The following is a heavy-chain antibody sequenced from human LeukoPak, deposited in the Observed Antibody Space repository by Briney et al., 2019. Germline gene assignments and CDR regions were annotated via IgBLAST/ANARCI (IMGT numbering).Heavy chain of an antibody. V-gene: IGHV3-23*01. J-gene: IGHJ1*01. Sequence: PGGSLRLSCAASGFTFSSYAMSWVRQAPGKGLEWVSAISGSGGSTYYADSVKGRLTISRDNSKNTLYLQMNSLRAEDTAVYYCAKDAYSSTARPPEYFQHWGQGTLVTVSS. CDR2: ISGSGGST. D-gene: IGHD6-13*01. CDR1: GFTFSSYA. CDR3: AKDAYSSTARPPEYFQH.